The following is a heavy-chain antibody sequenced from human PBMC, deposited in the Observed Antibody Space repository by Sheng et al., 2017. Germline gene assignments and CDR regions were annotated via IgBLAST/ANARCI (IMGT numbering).Heavy chain of an antibody. V-gene: IGHV3-30-3*01. J-gene: IGHJ6*03. CDR1: GFTFSSYA. CDR2: ISYDGSNK. Sequence: QVQLVESGGGVVQPGRSLRLSCAASGFTFSSYAMHWVRQAPGKGLEWVAVISYDGSNKYYADSVKGRFTISRDNSKNTLYLQMNSLRAEDTAVYYCARDYYDSSGSLYYYYYYMDVWGKGTTVTVSS. D-gene: IGHD3-22*01. CDR3: ARDYYDSSGSLYYYYYYMDV.